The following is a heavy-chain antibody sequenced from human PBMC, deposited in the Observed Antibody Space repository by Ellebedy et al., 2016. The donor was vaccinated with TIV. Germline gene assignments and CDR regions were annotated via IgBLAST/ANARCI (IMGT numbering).Heavy chain of an antibody. J-gene: IGHJ5*02. V-gene: IGHV3-48*03. CDR1: GFTFDDYG. D-gene: IGHD3-10*01. Sequence: PGGSLRLSCAASGFTFDDYGMAWVRQAPGKGLEWLSYISSGGTTEKYADSVKGRFTISRDNAKNSLYLQMNSLRAEDTAVYYCARDHLAEGSGSYSSWFDPWGQGTLVTVSS. CDR2: ISSGGTTE. CDR3: ARDHLAEGSGSYSSWFDP.